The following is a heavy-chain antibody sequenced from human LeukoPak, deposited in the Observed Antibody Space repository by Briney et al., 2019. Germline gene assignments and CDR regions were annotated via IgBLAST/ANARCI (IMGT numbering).Heavy chain of an antibody. V-gene: IGHV3-30*02. CDR2: IRYDGSNI. D-gene: IGHD1-7*01. J-gene: IGHJ4*02. CDR1: GFTFSNYG. CDR3: AKEGKTRNWNYFQAKPVY. Sequence: GGSLRLSCAASGFTFSNYGMHWVRQAPGNRLEWVTFIRYDGSNIYYADSVKGRFTISRDNSKNTLYLQMNSLRAEDTAIYYCAKEGKTRNWNYFQAKPVYWGQGALVTVSS.